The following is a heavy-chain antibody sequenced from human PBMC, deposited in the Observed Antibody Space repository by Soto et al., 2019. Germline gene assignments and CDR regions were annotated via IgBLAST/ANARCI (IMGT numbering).Heavy chain of an antibody. CDR2: IWYDGSNK. V-gene: IGHV3-33*01. D-gene: IGHD2-2*01. CDR1: GFTFSSYG. CDR3: AREGGVPDAMGNYCYYYGMDV. J-gene: IGHJ6*02. Sequence: QVQLVESGGGVVQPGRSLRLSCAASGFTFSSYGMHWVRQAPGKGLEWVAVIWYDGSNKYYADSVKGRFTISRDNSKNTVDRERNSQRAEDTAVYYCAREGGVPDAMGNYCYYYGMDVWGQGTTVTVSS.